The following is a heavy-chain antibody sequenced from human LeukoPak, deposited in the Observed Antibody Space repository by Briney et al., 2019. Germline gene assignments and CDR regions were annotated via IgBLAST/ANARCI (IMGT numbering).Heavy chain of an antibody. CDR2: IYTSGST. CDR1: GCSISSDY. Sequence: SATLSLTCPVPGCSISSDYWSSIRQPAGEGLEWIGRIYTSGSTNYNPSLKSRVTMSVDTSKNQFSLKLSSVTAADTAVYYCARSRYYYGSGSYPFDYWGQGTLVTVSS. CDR3: ARSRYYYGSGSYPFDY. J-gene: IGHJ4*02. V-gene: IGHV4-4*07. D-gene: IGHD3-10*01.